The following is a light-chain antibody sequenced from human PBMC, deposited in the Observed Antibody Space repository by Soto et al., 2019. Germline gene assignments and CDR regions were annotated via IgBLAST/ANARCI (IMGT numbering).Light chain of an antibody. CDR1: SSDVGTYNY. CDR2: DVS. V-gene: IGLV2-14*01. Sequence: QSALTQPASVSGSPGQSITISCTGTSSDVGTYNYVSWYQQHPGKAPKLMIYDVSNRPSGVSNRFSGSKSGNTASLTISGLQAEEEADYYCSSYTGSTVVFGGGTKLTVL. J-gene: IGLJ2*01. CDR3: SSYTGSTVV.